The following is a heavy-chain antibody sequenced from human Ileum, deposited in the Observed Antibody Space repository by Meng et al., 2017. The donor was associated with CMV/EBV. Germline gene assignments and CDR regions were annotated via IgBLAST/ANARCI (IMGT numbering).Heavy chain of an antibody. J-gene: IGHJ6*02. Sequence: GESLKISCAASAFTFSSYSMNWVRQAPGKGLEWVSYISSSSSTIYYADSVKGRFTISRDNAKNSLYMQMNSLRAEDTAVYYCARDPGDFWSAISGYYYGMDVWGQGTTVTVSS. D-gene: IGHD3-3*01. V-gene: IGHV3-48*04. CDR3: ARDPGDFWSAISGYYYGMDV. CDR2: ISSSSSTI. CDR1: AFTFSSYS.